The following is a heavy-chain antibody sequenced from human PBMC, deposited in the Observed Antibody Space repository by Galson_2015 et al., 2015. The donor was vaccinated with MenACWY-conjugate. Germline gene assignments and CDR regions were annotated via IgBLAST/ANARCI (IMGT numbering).Heavy chain of an antibody. J-gene: IGHJ6*02. D-gene: IGHD2-2*01. CDR1: SSNW. CDR2: IYYSGST. V-gene: IGHV4-59*08. Sequence: SSNWWSWVRQPPGKGLEWIGSIYYSGSTNYNPSLKSRVTISVDTSKNQFSLKLSSVTAADTAVYYCAGGQLPLYYYYYGMDVWGQGTTVTVSS. CDR3: AGGQLPLYYYYYGMDV.